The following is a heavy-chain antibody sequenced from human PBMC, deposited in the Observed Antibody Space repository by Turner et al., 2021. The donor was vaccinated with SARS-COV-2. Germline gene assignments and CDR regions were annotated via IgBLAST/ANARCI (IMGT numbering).Heavy chain of an antibody. CDR3: AKAPNREYYDFWSGYLYYFDY. D-gene: IGHD3-3*01. CDR1: GFTVSSNY. Sequence: EVQLVETGGGLIQPGGSLRLSCAASGFTVSSNYMSWVRQAPGKGLEWVSVISSGGRTYYADSVKGRFTISRDNSKNTLYLQMNSLRAEDTALYYCAKAPNREYYDFWSGYLYYFDYWGQGTLVTVSS. J-gene: IGHJ4*02. V-gene: IGHV3-53*05. CDR2: ISSGGRT.